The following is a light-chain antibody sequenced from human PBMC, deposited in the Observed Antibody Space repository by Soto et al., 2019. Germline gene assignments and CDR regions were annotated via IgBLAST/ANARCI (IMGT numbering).Light chain of an antibody. V-gene: IGLV2-18*02. J-gene: IGLJ2*01. CDR3: SSYAARTTLL. Sequence: QSVLTQPPSVSGSPGQSVTISCIGSSSDVGTYDRVSWYQAPPGTAPKLIIYEVPYRPSGVPDRFSGSKSGNTASLTISGLQAEDEADYYCSSYAARTTLLFGGGTKLTVL. CDR2: EVP. CDR1: SSDVGTYDR.